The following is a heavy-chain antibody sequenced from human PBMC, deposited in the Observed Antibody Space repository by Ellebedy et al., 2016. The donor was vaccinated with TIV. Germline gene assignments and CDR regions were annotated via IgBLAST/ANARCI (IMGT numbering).Heavy chain of an antibody. CDR2: IFHNGNA. CDR3: ARDSTSVSRFGY. D-gene: IGHD6-6*01. V-gene: IGHV4-38-2*02. Sequence: MPSETLSLTCTVSGNSISSGYFWGWIRRPPGKGLEYIGTIFHNGNAYYNLSLKSRITISIDTSKNQFSLNLSSVTAADTAVYYCARDSTSVSRFGYWGPGTLVTVSS. J-gene: IGHJ4*02. CDR1: GNSISSGYF.